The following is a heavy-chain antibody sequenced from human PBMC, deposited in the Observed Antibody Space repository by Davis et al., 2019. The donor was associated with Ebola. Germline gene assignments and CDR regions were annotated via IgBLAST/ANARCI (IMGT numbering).Heavy chain of an antibody. CDR1: GGSISSGGYY. CDR2: IYYSGST. V-gene: IGHV4-31*03. D-gene: IGHD3-10*01. J-gene: IGHJ6*04. CDR3: ARAPGRWFGELQAYYYYGMDV. Sequence: PSETLSLTCTVSGGSISSGGYYWSWIRQHPGKGLEWIGYIYYSGSTYYNPSLKSRVTISVDTSKNQFSLKLSSVTAADTAVYYCARAPGRWFGELQAYYYYGMDVWGKGTTVTVSS.